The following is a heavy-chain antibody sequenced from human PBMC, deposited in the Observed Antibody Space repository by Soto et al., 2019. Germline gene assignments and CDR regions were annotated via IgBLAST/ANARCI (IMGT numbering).Heavy chain of an antibody. Sequence: SVKVSCKASGGTFSSYTISWVRQAPGQGLEWMGRIIPILGIANYAQKFQGRVTITADKSTSTAYMELSSLRSEDAAVYYCASAPGIEAHDYYYYLDVWGKGTTVTVSS. J-gene: IGHJ6*03. CDR1: GGTFSSYT. CDR3: ASAPGIEAHDYYYYLDV. D-gene: IGHD6-13*01. V-gene: IGHV1-69*02. CDR2: IIPILGIA.